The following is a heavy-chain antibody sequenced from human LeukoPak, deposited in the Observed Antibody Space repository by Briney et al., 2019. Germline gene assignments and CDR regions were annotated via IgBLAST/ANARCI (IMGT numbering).Heavy chain of an antibody. CDR3: AREFSYSSGWYRAHTGFDP. J-gene: IGHJ5*02. CDR2: MNPNSGNT. CDR1: GYTFTSYD. D-gene: IGHD6-19*01. V-gene: IGHV1-8*03. Sequence: ASVKVSCKASGYTFTSYDINWVRQATGQGLEWMGWMNPNSGNTGYAQKFQGRVTITRNTSISTAYMELSSLRSEDTAVYYCAREFSYSSGWYRAHTGFDPWGQGTLVTVSS.